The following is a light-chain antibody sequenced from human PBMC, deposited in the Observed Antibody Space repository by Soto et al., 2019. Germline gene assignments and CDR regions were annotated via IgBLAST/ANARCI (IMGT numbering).Light chain of an antibody. J-gene: IGKJ2*01. CDR3: QQYGGSPRT. V-gene: IGKV3-20*01. Sequence: EIVLTQSPGTLSLSPVERATLFCRASQSISKYLAWYQQRPGQSPRLLIYAASSRATGVPDRFSGGGSATDFTLTVSRLEPEDFAVYLCQQYGGSPRTFGQGTKLEIK. CDR1: QSISKY. CDR2: AAS.